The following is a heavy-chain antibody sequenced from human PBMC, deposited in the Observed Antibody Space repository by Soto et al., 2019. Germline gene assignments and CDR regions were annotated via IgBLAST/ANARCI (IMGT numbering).Heavy chain of an antibody. CDR1: GFTFDDYA. CDR3: AKVLDYDFWSGFDY. Sequence: PGGSLRLSCAASGFTFDDYAMHWVRQAPGKGLEWVSGISWNSGSIGYADSVKGRFTISRDNAKNSLYLQMNSLRAEVTALYYCAKVLDYDFWSGFDYWGQGTLVTVSS. V-gene: IGHV3-9*01. D-gene: IGHD3-3*01. J-gene: IGHJ4*02. CDR2: ISWNSGSI.